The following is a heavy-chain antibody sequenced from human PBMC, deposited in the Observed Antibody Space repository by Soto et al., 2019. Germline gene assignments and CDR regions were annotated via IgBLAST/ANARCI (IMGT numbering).Heavy chain of an antibody. CDR3: AKDARGVVVPAAIYYYYYGMDV. CDR1: GFTFSSYA. D-gene: IGHD2-2*01. V-gene: IGHV3-30-3*01. CDR2: ISYDGSNK. J-gene: IGHJ6*02. Sequence: GGSLRLSCAASGFTFSSYAMHWVRQAPGKGLEWVAVISYDGSNKYYADSVKGRFTISRDNSKNTLYLQMNSLRAEDTAVYYCAKDARGVVVPAAIYYYYYGMDVWGQGTTVTVSS.